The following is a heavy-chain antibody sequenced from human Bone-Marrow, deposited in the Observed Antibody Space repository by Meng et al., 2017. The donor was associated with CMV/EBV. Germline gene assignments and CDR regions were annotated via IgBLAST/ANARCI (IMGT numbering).Heavy chain of an antibody. D-gene: IGHD6-13*01. V-gene: IGHV1-18*01. J-gene: IGHJ5*02. CDR2: ISAYNGNT. CDR1: FTFTSDG. CDR3: ARGDGYSSSWQQGWFDP. Sequence: FTFTSDGISCVRRAAGQGLEWMGWISAYNGNTNYAQKLQGRGTMTTDASTSTAYMELRSLRCDDTAVYYCARGDGYSSSWQQGWFDPWGQGTLVTVSS.